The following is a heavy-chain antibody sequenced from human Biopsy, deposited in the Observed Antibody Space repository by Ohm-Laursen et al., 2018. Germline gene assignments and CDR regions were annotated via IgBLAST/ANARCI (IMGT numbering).Heavy chain of an antibody. J-gene: IGHJ3*01. D-gene: IGHD4/OR15-4a*01. CDR2: FSHTGTT. V-gene: IGHV4-34*01. CDR1: GGSFSGYD. Sequence: GTLSLTCAVDGGSFSGYDWTWIRQPPGKGLEWVGEFSHTGTTIYNPSLKSRLTISVDKSKNHFPLRLTSVTAADTATYFCARGPYGDNAGAFDVWGQGTVVTVSS. CDR3: ARGPYGDNAGAFDV.